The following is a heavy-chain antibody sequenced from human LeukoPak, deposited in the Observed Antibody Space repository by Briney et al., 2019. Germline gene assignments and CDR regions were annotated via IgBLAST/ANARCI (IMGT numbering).Heavy chain of an antibody. CDR3: ARDNYGGEWSLGY. J-gene: IGHJ4*02. V-gene: IGHV1-2*02. CDR2: INPNGGDT. Sequence: ALVKVSCKTSGYTFTDYYVHWVRQAPGQGLEWMGCINPNGGDTNYAQNFRGRVTMTRDTSISTAYMELSRLRSDDTAVYYCARDNYGGEWSLGYWGQGTLVTVSS. CDR1: GYTFTDYY. D-gene: IGHD4-23*01.